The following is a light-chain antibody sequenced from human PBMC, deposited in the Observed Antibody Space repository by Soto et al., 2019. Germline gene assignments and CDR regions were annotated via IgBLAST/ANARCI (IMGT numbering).Light chain of an antibody. CDR2: VAS. J-gene: IGKJ2*01. CDR3: QQSYSIPYT. V-gene: IGKV1-39*01. CDR1: QNINNY. Sequence: DIQMTQSPSSLSASVGDRVTITCRASQNINNYLNWYQHKKGKAPKXLIYVASTLQSGVPSRLSGSGSGTDGIITISSLQPDDCTTYDGQQSYSIPYTFGQGTKVDIK.